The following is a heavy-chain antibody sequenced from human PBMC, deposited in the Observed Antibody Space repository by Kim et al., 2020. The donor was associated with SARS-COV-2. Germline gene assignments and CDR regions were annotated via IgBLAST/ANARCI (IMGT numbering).Heavy chain of an antibody. CDR2: IFGSGSGT. J-gene: IGHJ2*01. CDR3: AKHLHVSSVTFYWYFDL. CDR1: PSNAA. V-gene: IGHV3-23*01. D-gene: IGHD3-22*01. Sequence: GGSLRLSCAATPSNAAMSWVRQAPGKGLEWVSGIFGSGSGTYYADSVKGRFTISRDNSKIMVYLQMNNLRVDDTAVYYCAKHLHVSSVTFYWYFDLWGRGTLVTVSS.